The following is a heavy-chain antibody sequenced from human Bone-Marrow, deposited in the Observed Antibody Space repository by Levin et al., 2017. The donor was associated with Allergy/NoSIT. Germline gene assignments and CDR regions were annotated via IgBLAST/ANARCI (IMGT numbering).Heavy chain of an antibody. CDR2: IEKDGRQT. CDR3: ARETNYDLLTGRSSYGLDV. J-gene: IGHJ6*02. Sequence: GGSLRLSCAASGFTLSGHWMSWVRQAPGKGLEWVANIEKDGRQTFYVASVKGRFTISRDNTKNSLFLEMSSLRAEDTAIYYCARETNYDLLTGRSSYGLDVWGQGTTVTVSS. V-gene: IGHV3-7*01. CDR1: GFTLSGHW. D-gene: IGHD3-9*01.